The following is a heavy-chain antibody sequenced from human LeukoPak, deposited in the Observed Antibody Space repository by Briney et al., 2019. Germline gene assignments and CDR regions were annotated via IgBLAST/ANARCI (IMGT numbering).Heavy chain of an antibody. D-gene: IGHD2-15*01. V-gene: IGHV5-51*01. CDR3: ARIFYCSGGSCFEPAGGDY. CDR2: IYPGDSDT. Sequence: GESLKISCKGSGYSFTSYWIGWVRQMPGKGLEWMGIIYPGDSDTRYSPSFQGQVTISADKSISTAYLQWGSLKAPDTAMYYCARIFYCSGGSCFEPAGGDYRGQGTLVTVSS. CDR1: GYSFTSYW. J-gene: IGHJ4*02.